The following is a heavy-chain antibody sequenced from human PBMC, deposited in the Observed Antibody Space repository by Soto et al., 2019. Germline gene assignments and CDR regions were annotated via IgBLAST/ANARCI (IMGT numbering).Heavy chain of an antibody. V-gene: IGHV4-34*02. D-gene: IGHD3-10*01. CDR2: INDSGDI. CDR1: GGSFSGYQ. Sequence: QVQLQQWGAGLLKPSETLSLTCAVYGGSFSGYQWSWIRQTPGKGLEWIGGINDSGDINYNPSLKSRVTTLVDAAKKHISIKLSSVTAADTAVYYCARGLILWFGELSRRGGYYYYMDVWGKGTTVTVSS. CDR3: ARGLILWFGELSRRGGYYYYMDV. J-gene: IGHJ6*03.